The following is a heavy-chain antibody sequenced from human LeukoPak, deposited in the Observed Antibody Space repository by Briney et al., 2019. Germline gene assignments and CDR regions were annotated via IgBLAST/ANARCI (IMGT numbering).Heavy chain of an antibody. J-gene: IGHJ4*02. V-gene: IGHV3-23*01. CDR1: GFTFSSYG. D-gene: IGHD3-10*01. CDR2: ISGSGGST. CDR3: AKDRRAGSYDY. Sequence: GGTLRLSCTASGFTFSSYGMTCVRQAPGKGLEWVSAISGSGGSTYYAGSVKGRFTISRDNSKNTLYLQMNSLRAEDTAVYYCAKDRRAGSYDYWGQGTLVTVSS.